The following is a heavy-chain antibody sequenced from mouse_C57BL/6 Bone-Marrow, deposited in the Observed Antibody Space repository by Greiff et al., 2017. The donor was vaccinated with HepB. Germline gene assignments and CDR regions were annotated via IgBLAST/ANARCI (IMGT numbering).Heavy chain of an antibody. J-gene: IGHJ4*01. CDR3: AKNYYGSLYAMDY. Sequence: VKLMESGAELVKPGASVKISCKASGYAFSSYWMNWVKQRPGKGLEWIGQIYPGDGDTNYNGKFKGKATLTADKSSSTAYMQLSSLTSEDSAVYFCAKNYYGSLYAMDYWGQGTSVTVSS. D-gene: IGHD1-1*01. CDR2: IYPGDGDT. CDR1: GYAFSSYW. V-gene: IGHV1-80*01.